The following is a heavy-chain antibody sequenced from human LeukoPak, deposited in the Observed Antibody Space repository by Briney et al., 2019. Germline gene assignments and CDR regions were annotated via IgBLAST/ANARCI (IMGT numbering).Heavy chain of an antibody. D-gene: IGHD6-13*01. J-gene: IGHJ4*02. CDR2: IYYSGST. Sequence: SETLSLTCTVSGGSINSYYWSWIRQPPGKGLEWIGYIYYSGSTNYNPSLKSRVTISVDTSKNQFSLKLSSVTAADTAVYYCARDGPYSSSWEFDYWGQGTLVTVSS. V-gene: IGHV4-59*01. CDR3: ARDGPYSSSWEFDY. CDR1: GGSINSYY.